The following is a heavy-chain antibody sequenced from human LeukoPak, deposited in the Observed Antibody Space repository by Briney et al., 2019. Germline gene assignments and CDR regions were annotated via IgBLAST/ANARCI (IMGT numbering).Heavy chain of an antibody. J-gene: IGHJ4*02. CDR3: ATTESDGDYYFDY. CDR1: GGSFSGYY. D-gene: IGHD4-17*01. CDR2: INHSGST. V-gene: IGHV4-34*01. Sequence: SETLSLTCAVYGGSFSGYYWSWIRQPPGKGLEWIGEINHSGSTNYNPSLKIPVTISVDTSKYQFSLKLSSVTAADTAVYYCATTESDGDYYFDYWGQGTLVTVSS.